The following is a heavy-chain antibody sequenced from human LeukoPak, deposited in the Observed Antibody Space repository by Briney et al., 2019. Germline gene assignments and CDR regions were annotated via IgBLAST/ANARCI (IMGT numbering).Heavy chain of an antibody. CDR3: ARVSDFWSGDYTFDY. Sequence: PSETLSLTCTVSGCSISSGGYYCRCLGQHPGKGLEWSVNIYYSGSTYYNPSLKSRVTISVDTSKNQFSLKLSSVTAADTAVYYCARVSDFWSGDYTFDYWGQGTLVTVAS. D-gene: IGHD3-3*01. CDR2: IYYSGST. CDR1: GCSISSGGYY. V-gene: IGHV4-31*03. J-gene: IGHJ4*02.